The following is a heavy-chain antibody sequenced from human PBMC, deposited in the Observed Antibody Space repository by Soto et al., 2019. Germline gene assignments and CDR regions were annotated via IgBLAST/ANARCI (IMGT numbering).Heavy chain of an antibody. CDR3: ARVPTTPTYYDILTGRKYYYYGMDV. J-gene: IGHJ6*02. D-gene: IGHD3-9*01. CDR2: INHSGST. Sequence: SETLSLTCAVYGGSFSGYYWSWIRQPPGKGLEWIGEINHSGSTNYNPSLKSRVTISVDTSKNQFSLKLSSVTAADTAVYYCARVPTTPTYYDILTGRKYYYYGMDVWGQGTTVTVSS. CDR1: GGSFSGYY. V-gene: IGHV4-34*01.